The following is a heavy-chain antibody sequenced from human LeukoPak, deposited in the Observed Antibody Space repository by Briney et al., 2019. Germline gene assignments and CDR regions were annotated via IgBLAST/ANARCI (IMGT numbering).Heavy chain of an antibody. V-gene: IGHV1-2*02. CDR1: GYTFTGYY. CDR3: ARDVTYYYDTSGYRDAFDI. CDR2: INPNSGGT. Sequence: GASVKASCKASGYTFTGYYMHWVRQAPGQGLEWMGWINPNSGGTNYAQRFQGRVTMTRDTSISPAYMELSRLRSDDTAVYYCARDVTYYYDTSGYRDAFDIWGQGTMVTVSS. D-gene: IGHD3-22*01. J-gene: IGHJ3*02.